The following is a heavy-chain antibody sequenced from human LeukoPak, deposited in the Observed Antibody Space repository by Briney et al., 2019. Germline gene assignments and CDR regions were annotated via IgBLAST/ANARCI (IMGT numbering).Heavy chain of an antibody. D-gene: IGHD2/OR15-2a*01. CDR3: ARTTYCDY. CDR1: GFTFGSYW. J-gene: IGHJ4*02. Sequence: GGSLRLSCAASGFTFGSYWMTWVRQAPGRGLEWVANIKQDGSEKYYVGSVEGRFTISRDNAKSSLYLQMNTLRAEDMAVYYCARTTYCDYWGQGTLVTVSS. V-gene: IGHV3-7*01. CDR2: IKQDGSEK.